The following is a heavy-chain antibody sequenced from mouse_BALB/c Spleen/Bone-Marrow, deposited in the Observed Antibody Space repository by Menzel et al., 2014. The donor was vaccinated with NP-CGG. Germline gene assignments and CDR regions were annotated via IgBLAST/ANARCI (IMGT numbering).Heavy chain of an antibody. CDR3: ARNYGNYVWFAN. Sequence: QVQLQQSGAELMKPGASVKISCKATGYTFSRYWIEWVKQRPGHGLEWIGEILPGSGSTNYNEKFKGKATFTADTSSNTAYMQLSSLTSEDSTVYYCARNYGNYVWFANWGQGTLVTVST. D-gene: IGHD2-1*01. CDR2: ILPGSGST. V-gene: IGHV1-9*01. J-gene: IGHJ3*01. CDR1: GYTFSRYW.